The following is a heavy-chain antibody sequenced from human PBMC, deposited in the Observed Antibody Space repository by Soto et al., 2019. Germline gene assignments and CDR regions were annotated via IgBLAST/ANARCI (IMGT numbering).Heavy chain of an antibody. J-gene: IGHJ4*02. V-gene: IGHV4-59*01. CDR1: GGSISSYY. CDR2: IYYSGST. CDR3: ARGSYGENDY. Sequence: SETLSLTCTVSGGSISSYYWSWIRQPPGKGLEWIGYIYYSGSTNYNPSLKSRVTISVDTSKNQFSLKLSSVTAADTAVYYCARGSYGENDYWGQGTLVTVSS. D-gene: IGHD4-17*01.